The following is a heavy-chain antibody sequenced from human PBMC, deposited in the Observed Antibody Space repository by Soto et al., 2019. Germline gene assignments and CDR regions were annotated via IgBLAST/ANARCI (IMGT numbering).Heavy chain of an antibody. CDR2: IYSRGDT. Sequence: PSDTQSLRCLVFGGSRSSYYLNWLRQHAGRGLEWIGRIYSRGDTNYNPSVKSRVTMSVDTSKNEFSLRLNSVTAADTAVYYCAGIGEDVYYGMDVWGQGTTVTVSS. CDR3: AGIGEDVYYGMDV. D-gene: IGHD2-21*01. J-gene: IGHJ6*02. CDR1: GGSRSSYY. V-gene: IGHV4-4*07.